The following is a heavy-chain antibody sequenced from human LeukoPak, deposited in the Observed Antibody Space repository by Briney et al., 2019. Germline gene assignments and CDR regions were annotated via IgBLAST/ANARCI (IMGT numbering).Heavy chain of an antibody. CDR1: GYTLTELS. J-gene: IGHJ3*02. Sequence: ASVKVSCKVSGYTLTELSMHWVRQAPGKGLEWMGGFDPEDGETIYAQKFQGRVTMTEDTSTDTAYMELSSLRSEDTAVYYCATPGRYYVAFDIWGQGTMVTVSS. CDR3: ATPGRYYVAFDI. CDR2: FDPEDGET. D-gene: IGHD3-10*02. V-gene: IGHV1-24*01.